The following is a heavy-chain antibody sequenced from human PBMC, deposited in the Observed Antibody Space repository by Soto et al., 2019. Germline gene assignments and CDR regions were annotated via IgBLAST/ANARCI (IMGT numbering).Heavy chain of an antibody. CDR1: GGSISSYY. CDR2: IYYSGST. J-gene: IGHJ3*02. V-gene: IGHV4-59*01. D-gene: IGHD3-22*01. CDR3: ARVGGYDSSGYYYGGAFDI. Sequence: QVQLQESGPGLVKPSETLSLTCTVSGGSISSYYWSWIRQPPGKGLEWIGYIYYSGSTNYNPSLKSRVTISVDTSKNQFSLKLSSVTAADTAVYYCARVGGYDSSGYYYGGAFDIWGQGTMVTVSS.